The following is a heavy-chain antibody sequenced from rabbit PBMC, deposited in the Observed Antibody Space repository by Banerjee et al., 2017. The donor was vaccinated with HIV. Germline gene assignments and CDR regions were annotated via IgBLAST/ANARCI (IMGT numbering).Heavy chain of an antibody. J-gene: IGHJ4*01. CDR2: INTNSGNT. CDR3: ARGGAAYGLYFNL. Sequence: WIACINTNSGNTVYASWAKGRFTISKTSSTTVPLQMTSLTAADTATYFCARGGAAYGLYFNLWGPGTLVTVS. V-gene: IGHV1S40*01. D-gene: IGHD6-1*01.